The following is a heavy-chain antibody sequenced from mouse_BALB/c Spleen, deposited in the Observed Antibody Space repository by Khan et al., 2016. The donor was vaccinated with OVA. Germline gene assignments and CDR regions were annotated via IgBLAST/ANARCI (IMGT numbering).Heavy chain of an antibody. V-gene: IGHV5-6*01. Sequence: EVELVESGGDLMKPGGSLKLSCAASGFTFSTYGMSWVRQTPDKRLEWVATINSDGYYTYYPDSVQGRFTISRNNAKNTLYLQMSSLKSEDTAMYYCASRLTESFAYWGQGTLVTVSA. J-gene: IGHJ3*01. CDR3: ASRLTESFAY. CDR2: INSDGYYT. CDR1: GFTFSTYG. D-gene: IGHD4-1*01.